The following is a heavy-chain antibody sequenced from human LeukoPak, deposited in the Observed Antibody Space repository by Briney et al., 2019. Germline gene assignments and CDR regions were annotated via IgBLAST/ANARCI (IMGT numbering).Heavy chain of an antibody. CDR1: GFIFNSYW. CDR2: ISGSGGST. CDR3: AKPKELDSAMVVDAFDI. D-gene: IGHD5-18*01. Sequence: GGSLRLSCAASGFIFNSYWMNWLRQAPGKGLEWVSAISGSGGSTYYADSVKGRFTISRDNSKNTLYLQMNSLRAEDTAVYYCAKPKELDSAMVVDAFDIWGQGTMVTVSS. J-gene: IGHJ3*02. V-gene: IGHV3-23*01.